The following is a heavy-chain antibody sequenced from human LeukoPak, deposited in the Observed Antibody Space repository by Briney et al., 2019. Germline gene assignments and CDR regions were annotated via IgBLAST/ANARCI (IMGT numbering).Heavy chain of an antibody. D-gene: IGHD2-15*01. V-gene: IGHV4-39*07. Sequence: SETLSLTCTVSGGSISGSGYYWGWIRQPPGKGLEWIGSIYYSGSTYYNPSLKSRVTISVDTSKNQFSLKLSSVTAADTAVYCCARVVDYYYNYMDVWGKGTTVTVSS. CDR1: GGSISGSGYY. CDR3: ARVVDYYYNYMDV. J-gene: IGHJ6*03. CDR2: IYYSGST.